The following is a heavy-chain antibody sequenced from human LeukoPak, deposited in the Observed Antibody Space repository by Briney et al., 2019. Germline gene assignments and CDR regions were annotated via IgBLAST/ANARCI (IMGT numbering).Heavy chain of an antibody. CDR2: IIPILGIA. V-gene: IGHV1-69*02. D-gene: IGHD3-22*01. J-gene: IGHJ4*02. CDR1: ASSFSSYT. CDR3: ARGSNGGLYYYDSSGYPFDY. Sequence: GAAVKLCCKSAASSFSSYTISRVRQAPGQGHEWMGGIIPILGIANYAQKVQGRVTITADKSTSTAYMELSSLRSEDTAVYYCARGSNGGLYYYDSSGYPFDYWGQGTLVTVSS.